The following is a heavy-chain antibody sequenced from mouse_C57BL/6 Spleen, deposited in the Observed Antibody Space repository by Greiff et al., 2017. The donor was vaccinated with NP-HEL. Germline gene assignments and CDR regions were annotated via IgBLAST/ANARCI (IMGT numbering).Heavy chain of an antibody. J-gene: IGHJ3*01. D-gene: IGHD1-1*01. Sequence: VQLQQSGAELVKPGASVKISCKASGYAFSSYWMNWVKQRPGKGLEWIGQIYPGDGDTNYNGKFKGKATLTADKSSSTAYMQLSSLTSEDSAVYFCARDGYYGSRFAYWGQGTLVTVSA. CDR3: ARDGYYGSRFAY. CDR1: GYAFSSYW. V-gene: IGHV1-80*01. CDR2: IYPGDGDT.